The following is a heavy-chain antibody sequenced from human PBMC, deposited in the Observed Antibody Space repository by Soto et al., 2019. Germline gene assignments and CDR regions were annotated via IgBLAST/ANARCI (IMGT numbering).Heavy chain of an antibody. D-gene: IGHD6-6*01. CDR1: GYTFTGYY. Sequence: GASVKVSCKASGYTFTGYYMHWVRQAPGQGLEWMGWINPNSGGTNYAQKFQGWVTMTRDTSISTAYMELSRLRSDDTAVYYCARGRRIAARRVGWFDPGGQGTLVTVSS. CDR3: ARGRRIAARRVGWFDP. J-gene: IGHJ5*02. CDR2: INPNSGGT. V-gene: IGHV1-2*04.